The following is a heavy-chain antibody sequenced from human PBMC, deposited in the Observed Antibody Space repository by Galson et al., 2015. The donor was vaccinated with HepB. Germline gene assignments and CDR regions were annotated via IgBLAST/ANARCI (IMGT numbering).Heavy chain of an antibody. Sequence: SVKVSCKASGFTFTSSAMQWVRQARGQRLEWIGWIVVGSGNTNYAQKFQERVTITRDMSTSTAYMELSSLRSEDTAVYYCAADLGQQPEEYFQHWGQGTLVTVSS. J-gene: IGHJ1*01. V-gene: IGHV1-58*02. CDR2: IVVGSGNT. CDR1: GFTFTSSA. D-gene: IGHD6-13*01. CDR3: AADLGQQPEEYFQH.